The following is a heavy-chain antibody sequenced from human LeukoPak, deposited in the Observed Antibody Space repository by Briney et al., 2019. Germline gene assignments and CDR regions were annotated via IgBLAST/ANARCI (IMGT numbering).Heavy chain of an antibody. Sequence: SETLSLTCAVSGASISKTNWWSWVRQPPGKGLEWIGEIYHSGKTNYNPSLKSRVTMSVDTSKNQFSLKLSSVTAADTAVYYCARDRGTWNDDGFDYWGQGTLVTVSS. CDR2: IYHSGKT. CDR1: GASISKTNW. D-gene: IGHD1-1*01. CDR3: ARDRGTWNDDGFDY. V-gene: IGHV4-4*02. J-gene: IGHJ4*02.